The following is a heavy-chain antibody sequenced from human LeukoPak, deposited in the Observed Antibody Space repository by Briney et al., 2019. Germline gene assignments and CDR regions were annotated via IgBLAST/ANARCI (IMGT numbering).Heavy chain of an antibody. Sequence: PGGSLRLSCAAPGFMFHDYAIHWARQAPGKGLEWVSLISGDGGSTFYADSVKGRFTISRDNSKNTLYLQMNSLRAEDTAVYYCAKGGDTSTWTFDHWGQGTLVTVSS. CDR3: AKGGDTSTWTFDH. V-gene: IGHV3-43*02. J-gene: IGHJ4*02. D-gene: IGHD6-13*01. CDR2: ISGDGGST. CDR1: GFMFHDYA.